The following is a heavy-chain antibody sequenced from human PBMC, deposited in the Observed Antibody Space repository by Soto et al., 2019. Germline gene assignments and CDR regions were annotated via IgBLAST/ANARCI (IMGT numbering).Heavy chain of an antibody. CDR2: AYYTGSS. CDR1: GGSITSSDNY. Sequence: PGETLSLTCTVSGGSITSSDNYWGWIRQPPGKGLEWIGSAYYTGSSYYNPSVKSRVTISVDQPRNQFSLKLTSVTAADTAVYYCARWTVGELRFVHYFHXWGQRTLLTVSX. J-gene: IGHJ4*02. D-gene: IGHD3-16*01. V-gene: IGHV4-39*01. CDR3: ARWTVGELRFVHYFHX.